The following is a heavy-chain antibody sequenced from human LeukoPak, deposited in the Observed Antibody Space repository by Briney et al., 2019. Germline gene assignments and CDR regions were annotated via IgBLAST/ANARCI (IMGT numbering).Heavy chain of an antibody. J-gene: IGHJ6*03. V-gene: IGHV3-11*04. Sequence: GGSLRLSCAASGLTFSDYYMSWIRQAPGKGLEWVSYISSSGSTIYYADSVKGRFTISRDNAKNSLYLQMSSLRAEDTAVYYCARDELDIVVVPAAIDYYYYMDVWGKGTTVTVSS. CDR1: GLTFSDYY. D-gene: IGHD2-2*03. CDR2: ISSSGSTI. CDR3: ARDELDIVVVPAAIDYYYYMDV.